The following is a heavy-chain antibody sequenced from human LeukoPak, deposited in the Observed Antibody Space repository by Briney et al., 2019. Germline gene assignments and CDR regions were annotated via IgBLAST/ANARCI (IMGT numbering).Heavy chain of an antibody. Sequence: GASVKVSCKASGYTFTGYYMHWVRQAPGQGLEWMGWINPNSGGTNYAQKFQGRVTMTRDTSISTAYMELSRLRSDDTAVYYCARYHRGLGSYQFDYWGQGTLVTVSS. V-gene: IGHV1-2*02. CDR3: ARYHRGLGSYQFDY. D-gene: IGHD3-10*01. CDR2: INPNSGGT. CDR1: GYTFTGYY. J-gene: IGHJ4*02.